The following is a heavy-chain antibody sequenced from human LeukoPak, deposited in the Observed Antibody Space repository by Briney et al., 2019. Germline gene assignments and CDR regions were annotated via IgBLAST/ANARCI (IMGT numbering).Heavy chain of an antibody. D-gene: IGHD2-2*01. Sequence: GGSLRLSCAASGFTFSNYWMGWVRQAPGKRLEWVANMNIDGSEKYYADSVKGRFSISRDNAKNSLYLQMNSLRAEDTAVYYCARDRKGYCSSTSCPTDFDYWGQGTLVTVSS. CDR1: GFTFSNYW. CDR3: ARDRKGYCSSTSCPTDFDY. CDR2: MNIDGSEK. V-gene: IGHV3-7*01. J-gene: IGHJ4*02.